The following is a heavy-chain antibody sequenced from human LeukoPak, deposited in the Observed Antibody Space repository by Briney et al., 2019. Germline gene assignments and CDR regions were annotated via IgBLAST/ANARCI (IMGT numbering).Heavy chain of an antibody. CDR2: ISGSGGST. CDR1: GFTFSSYA. CDR3: AKVPPNNYDYVLGSYRSSPPTYFFDY. V-gene: IGHV3-23*01. Sequence: GGSLRLSCAASGFTFSSYAMSWVRQAPGKGLEWVSAISGSGGSTYYADSVKGRFTISRDNSKNTLYLQMNSLRAEDTAVYYCAKVPPNNYDYVLGSYRSSPPTYFFDYWGQGTLVTVSS. D-gene: IGHD3-16*02. J-gene: IGHJ4*02.